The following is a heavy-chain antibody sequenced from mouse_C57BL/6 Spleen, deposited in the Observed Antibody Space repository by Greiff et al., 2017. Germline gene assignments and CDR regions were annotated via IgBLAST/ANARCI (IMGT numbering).Heavy chain of an antibody. J-gene: IGHJ1*03. CDR1: GYTFTDYN. CDR3: ARGERRGITTVVGYFDV. CDR2: INPNNGGT. V-gene: IGHV1-18*01. D-gene: IGHD1-1*01. Sequence: VQLQQSGPELVKPGASVKIPCKASGYTFTDYNMDWVKQSHGKSLEWIGDINPNNGGTIYNQKFKGKATLTVDKSSSTAYMELRSLTSEDTAVYYCARGERRGITTVVGYFDVWGTGTTVTVSS.